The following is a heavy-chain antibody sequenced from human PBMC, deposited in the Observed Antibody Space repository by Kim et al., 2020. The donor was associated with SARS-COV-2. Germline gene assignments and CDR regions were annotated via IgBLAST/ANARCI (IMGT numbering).Heavy chain of an antibody. D-gene: IGHD3-10*01. CDR1: GFTFSSYG. J-gene: IGHJ4*02. CDR3: ARDIRFGELLVEY. CDR2: IWYDGSNK. Sequence: GGSLRLSCAXSGFTFSSYGMHWVRQAPGKGLEWVAVIWYDGSNKYYADSVKGRFTISRDNSKNTLYLQMKSLRAEDTAAYYCARDIRFGELLVEYWGQG. V-gene: IGHV3-33*01.